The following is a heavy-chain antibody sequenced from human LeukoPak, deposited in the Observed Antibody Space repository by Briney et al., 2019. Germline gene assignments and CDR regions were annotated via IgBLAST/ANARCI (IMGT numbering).Heavy chain of an antibody. CDR2: ISSSSTYI. CDR3: AKDALYYYDSSGYSPFDY. J-gene: IGHJ4*02. Sequence: GGSLRLSCAASGFTFSNYSMNWVRQAPGKGLEWVSSISSSSTYIYYADSVKGRFTISRDKAKNSLYLQMNSLRAEDTAVYYCAKDALYYYDSSGYSPFDYWGQGTLVTVSS. V-gene: IGHV3-21*04. CDR1: GFTFSNYS. D-gene: IGHD3-22*01.